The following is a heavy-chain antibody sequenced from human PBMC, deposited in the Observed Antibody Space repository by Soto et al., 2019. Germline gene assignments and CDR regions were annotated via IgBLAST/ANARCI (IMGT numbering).Heavy chain of an antibody. CDR3: ARDVGYYDSSGSYFDY. D-gene: IGHD3-22*01. CDR1: GGSISSYY. V-gene: IGHV4-59*01. CDR2: IYYSGST. J-gene: IGHJ4*02. Sequence: SETLSVTXTVSGGSISSYYWSWIRQPPGKGLEWIGYIYYSGSTNYNPSLKSRVTISVDTSKNQFSLKLSSVTAADTAVYYCARDVGYYDSSGSYFDYWGQGTLVTVSS.